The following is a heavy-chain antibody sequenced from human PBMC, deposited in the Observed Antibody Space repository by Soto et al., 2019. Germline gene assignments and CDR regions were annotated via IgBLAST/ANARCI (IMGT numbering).Heavy chain of an antibody. D-gene: IGHD3-22*01. J-gene: IGHJ6*02. CDR3: AKVPHYDSPRGYGMDV. V-gene: IGHV3-23*01. CDR1: GGTFSSFA. CDR2: ISGSGGST. Sequence: PGGSLSLSWAAAGGTFSSFAVSWVRPAPGKGLEWVSAISGSGGSTYYADSVKGRFTIPRDNSKNTLYLQMNSLRAEDTAVYYCAKVPHYDSPRGYGMDVCGQGTTVTVSS.